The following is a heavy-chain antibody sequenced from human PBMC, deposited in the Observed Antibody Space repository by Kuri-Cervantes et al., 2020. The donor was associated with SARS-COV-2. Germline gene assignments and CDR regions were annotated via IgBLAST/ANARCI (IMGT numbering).Heavy chain of an antibody. Sequence: GESLKISCAASGFTFSDYSMTWVRQAPGKGLEWVSSISRGTSYIYYADSVKGRFTISRDNAENSLYLQMNSLRVEDAAVYYCARATDFWNANFISWDVWGQGTTVTVSS. D-gene: IGHD3-3*01. V-gene: IGHV3-21*01. CDR2: ISRGTSYI. CDR1: GFTFSDYS. CDR3: ARATDFWNANFISWDV. J-gene: IGHJ6*02.